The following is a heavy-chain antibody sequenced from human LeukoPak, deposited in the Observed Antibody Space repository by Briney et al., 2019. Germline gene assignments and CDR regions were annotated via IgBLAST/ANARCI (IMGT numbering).Heavy chain of an antibody. CDR2: VDYSETI. CDR1: GGSISSGSHF. J-gene: IGHJ4*02. Sequence: SETLSLTCSVFGGSISSGSHFWSWIRQLPGKGLEWLGYVDYSETIYYNSSLESRLTLSVDTSNNQFSLDLRSMTAADTAVYYCARGRLARIPYFDSWGQGALVAVSS. CDR3: ARGRLARIPYFDS. V-gene: IGHV4-31*03. D-gene: IGHD6-19*01.